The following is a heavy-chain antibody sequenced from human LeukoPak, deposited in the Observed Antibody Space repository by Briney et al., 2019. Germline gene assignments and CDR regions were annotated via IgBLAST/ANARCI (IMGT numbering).Heavy chain of an antibody. CDR2: ISNNGGYT. J-gene: IGHJ4*02. V-gene: IGHV3-23*01. Sequence: GGSLRLSCAASGFTFSSSAMSWVRQAPGKGLEWVSAISNNGGYTYYADSVQGRFTISRDNSKSTLCLQMNSLRAKDTAVYYCAKQLGYCSDGSCYFPYWSQGTLVTVSS. CDR1: GFTFSSSA. D-gene: IGHD2-15*01. CDR3: AKQLGYCSDGSCYFPY.